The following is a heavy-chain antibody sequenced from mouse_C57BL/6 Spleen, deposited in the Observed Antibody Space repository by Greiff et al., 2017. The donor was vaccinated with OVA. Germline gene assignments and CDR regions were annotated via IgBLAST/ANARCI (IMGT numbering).Heavy chain of an antibody. CDR2: IRNKANGYTT. D-gene: IGHD1-1*02. J-gene: IGHJ2*01. Sequence: EVKLMESGGGLVQPGGSLSLSCAASGFTFTDYYMSWVRQPPGKALEWLGFIRNKANGYTTEYSASVKGRFTISRDNSQSILYLQMNALRAEDSATFYCARYTVGFDYWGQGTTLTVSS. CDR3: ARYTVGFDY. CDR1: GFTFTDYY. V-gene: IGHV7-3*01.